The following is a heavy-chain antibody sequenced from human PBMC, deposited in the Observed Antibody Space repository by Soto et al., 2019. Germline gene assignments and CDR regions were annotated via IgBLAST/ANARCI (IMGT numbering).Heavy chain of an antibody. J-gene: IGHJ2*01. Sequence: SVKVSCKASGGTFSSYSISWVLQAPGQGLEWMGRIIPFIGTANYAQKFQGRVTITADESTSTAYMELTSLRSEDTAVYYCARGRGMVRGAGYWYFDLWGRGTLVTVSS. V-gene: IGHV1-69*11. CDR3: ARGRGMVRGAGYWYFDL. CDR2: IIPFIGTA. D-gene: IGHD3-10*01. CDR1: GGTFSSYS.